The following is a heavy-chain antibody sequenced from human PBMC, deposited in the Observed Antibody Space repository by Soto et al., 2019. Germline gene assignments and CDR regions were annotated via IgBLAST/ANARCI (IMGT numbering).Heavy chain of an antibody. CDR2: MNPTSGNT. CDR3: ARVLVVPAAQYYMDV. CDR1: EYTFTNYD. V-gene: IGHV1-8*01. D-gene: IGHD2-2*01. J-gene: IGHJ6*03. Sequence: ASVKVSCKASEYTFTNYDINWVRQATGQGLEWMGWMNPTSGNTGYAQKFQGRVTMTRNTSISTAYMELSSLRSDDTAVYYCARVLVVPAAQYYMDVWGKGTTVTVSS.